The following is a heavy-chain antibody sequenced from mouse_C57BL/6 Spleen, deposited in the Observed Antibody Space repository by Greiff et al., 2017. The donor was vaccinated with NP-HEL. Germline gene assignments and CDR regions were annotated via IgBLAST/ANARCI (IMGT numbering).Heavy chain of an antibody. V-gene: IGHV8-8*01. CDR3: ARMETAQAPWFAY. Sequence: ESGPGILQPSQTLSLTCSFSGFSLSTFGMGVGWIRQPSGKGLEWLAHIWWDDDKYYNPALKSRLTISKDTSKNQVFLKIANVDTADTATYYCARMETAQAPWFAYWGQGTLVTVSA. CDR2: IWWDDDK. D-gene: IGHD3-2*02. J-gene: IGHJ3*01. CDR1: GFSLSTFGMG.